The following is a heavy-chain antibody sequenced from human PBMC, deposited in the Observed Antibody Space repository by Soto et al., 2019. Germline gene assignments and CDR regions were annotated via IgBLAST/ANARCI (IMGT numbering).Heavy chain of an antibody. D-gene: IGHD2-15*01. CDR2: IYYSGST. J-gene: IGHJ5*02. V-gene: IGHV4-31*03. Sequence: SETLSLTCSVSGGSISSGGYNWSGVRQHPGKGLEWIGYIYYSGSTYYNPSLKSRVTISVDTSKNQFSLKLSSGTAADTAVYSCARVSLRRFSVGINWFDPCRQGTQITVSS. CDR3: ARVSLRRFSVGINWFDP. CDR1: GGSISSGGYN.